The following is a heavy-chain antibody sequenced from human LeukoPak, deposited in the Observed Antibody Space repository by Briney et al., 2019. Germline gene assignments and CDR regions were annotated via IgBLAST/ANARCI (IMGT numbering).Heavy chain of an antibody. Sequence: GASVKVSCKASGYTFTSYGISWVRQAPGQGLEWMGGIIPIFGTANYAQKFQGRVTITADESTSTAYMELSSLRSEDTAVYYCARSIAVAVFDYWGQGTLVTVSS. CDR3: ARSIAVAVFDY. J-gene: IGHJ4*02. CDR1: GYTFTSYG. CDR2: IIPIFGTA. V-gene: IGHV1-69*13. D-gene: IGHD6-19*01.